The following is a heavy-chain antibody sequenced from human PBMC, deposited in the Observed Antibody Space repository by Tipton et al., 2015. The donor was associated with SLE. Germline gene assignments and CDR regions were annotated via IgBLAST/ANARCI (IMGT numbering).Heavy chain of an antibody. V-gene: IGHV4-34*01. Sequence: TLSLTCAVYGGSFSGYYWSWIRQPPGKGLEWIGEITHSGSTNYNPSLKSRVTISVDTSKNQFSLKLSSVTAADTAVYYCAGVRYSSGWTDAFDIWGQGTMVTVSS. CDR3: AGVRYSSGWTDAFDI. CDR2: ITHSGST. D-gene: IGHD6-19*01. J-gene: IGHJ3*02. CDR1: GGSFSGYY.